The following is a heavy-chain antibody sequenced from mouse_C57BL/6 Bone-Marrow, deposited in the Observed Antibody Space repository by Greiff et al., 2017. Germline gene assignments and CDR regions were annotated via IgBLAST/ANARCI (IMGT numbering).Heavy chain of an antibody. CDR3: AREVIITTVVAPYWYFDV. CDR1: GYSFTDYN. J-gene: IGHJ1*03. CDR2: INPNYGTT. D-gene: IGHD1-1*01. V-gene: IGHV1-39*01. Sequence: EVQLQESGPELVKPGASVKISCKASGYSFTDYNMNWVKQSNGKSLEWIGVINPNYGTTSYNQKFKGKATLTVDQSSSTAYMQLNSLTSEDSAVYDCAREVIITTVVAPYWYFDVWGTGTTVTVSS.